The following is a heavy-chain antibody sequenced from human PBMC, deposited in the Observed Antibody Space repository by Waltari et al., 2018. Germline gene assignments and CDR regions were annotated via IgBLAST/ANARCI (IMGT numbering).Heavy chain of an antibody. D-gene: IGHD3-22*01. CDR1: GGTFSSYA. CDR2: IIPCLGQA. J-gene: IGHJ4*02. CDR3: ARDLLHYYDSSGYYSHY. Sequence: QVQLVQSGAEVKKPGSSVKVSCKASGGTFSSYAISWVRQAPGQGLEWMVGIIPCLGQANFHKKFHVRVTITADKSPSTSYMERSSLRSEDTAVYYWARDLLHYYDSSGYYSHYWGQGTLVTVSS. V-gene: IGHV1-69*10.